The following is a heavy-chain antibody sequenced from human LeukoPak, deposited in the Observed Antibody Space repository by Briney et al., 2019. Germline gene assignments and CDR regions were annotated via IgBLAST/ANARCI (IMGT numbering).Heavy chain of an antibody. J-gene: IGHJ3*02. V-gene: IGHV3-15*01. Sequence: GGSLRLSCTASGFSFTNTWMSWVRQAPGKGLEWVGRVKSKADDGTTDYAAPVQGRFTISRDDSKNTLSLQMNSLKTEDTAVYYCATEGGSGSYYGDDAFDMWGQGTMVTVSS. D-gene: IGHD3-10*01. CDR2: VKSKADDGTT. CDR1: GFSFTNTW. CDR3: ATEGGSGSYYGDDAFDM.